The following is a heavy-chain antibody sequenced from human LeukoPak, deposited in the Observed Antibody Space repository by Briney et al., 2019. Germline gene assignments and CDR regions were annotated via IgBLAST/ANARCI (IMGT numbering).Heavy chain of an antibody. D-gene: IGHD2-15*01. V-gene: IGHV3-73*01. CDR2: IRSKANSYAT. CDR3: TSLGYCSGGSCPH. Sequence: GGSLKLSCAASGFTFSGSAMHWVRQASGKGLEWVGRIRSKANSYATAYAASVKGRFTISRDDSKNTAYQQMNSLKTEDTAVYYCTSLGYCSGGSCPHRGQGTLVTVSS. CDR1: GFTFSGSA. J-gene: IGHJ4*02.